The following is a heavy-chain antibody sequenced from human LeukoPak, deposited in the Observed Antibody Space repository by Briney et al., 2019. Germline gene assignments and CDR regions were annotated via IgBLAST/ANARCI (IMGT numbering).Heavy chain of an antibody. CDR1: GYTFTGYY. D-gene: IGHD3-10*02. Sequence: ASVKVSCKASGYTFTGYYIHWVRQAPGQGLEWMGWINPNSGDTNYAQKFQGRVTMTRDTSTRTAYMELSSLRSDDTAVYYYATARGQNLPMYCFDYWGQGTLVTVSS. V-gene: IGHV1-2*02. CDR2: INPNSGDT. J-gene: IGHJ4*02. CDR3: ATARGQNLPMYCFDY.